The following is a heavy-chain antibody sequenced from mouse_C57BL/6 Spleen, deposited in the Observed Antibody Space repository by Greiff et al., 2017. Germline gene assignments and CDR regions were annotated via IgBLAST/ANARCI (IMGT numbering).Heavy chain of an antibody. D-gene: IGHD2-5*01. CDR2: IWSGGST. J-gene: IGHJ4*01. Sequence: QVQLQQSGPGLVQPSQSLSITCTVSGFSLTSYGVHWVRQSPGKGLEWLGVIWSGGSTDYNAAFISRLSISKDNSKSQVFFKMNSLQADDTAINYCARNTHYSNYVARDYWGQGTSVTVSS. CDR1: GFSLTSYG. V-gene: IGHV2-2*01. CDR3: ARNTHYSNYVARDY.